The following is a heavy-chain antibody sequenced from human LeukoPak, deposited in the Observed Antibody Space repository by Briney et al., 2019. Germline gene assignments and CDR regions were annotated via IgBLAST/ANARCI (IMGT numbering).Heavy chain of an antibody. CDR3: AKNNLVGATVEAFDI. Sequence: GGSLRLSCAASGFTFSSYGMHWVRQAPGKGLEWVTFIRYDGNNKYFAYSVKGRFTISRDNSKNTLYLQMNSLRAEDTAVYYCAKNNLVGATVEAFDIWGQGTMVTVSS. V-gene: IGHV3-30*02. J-gene: IGHJ3*02. CDR2: IRYDGNNK. D-gene: IGHD1-26*01. CDR1: GFTFSSYG.